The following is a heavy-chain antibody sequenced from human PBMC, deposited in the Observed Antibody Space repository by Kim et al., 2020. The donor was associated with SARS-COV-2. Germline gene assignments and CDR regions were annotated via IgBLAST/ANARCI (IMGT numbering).Heavy chain of an antibody. D-gene: IGHD1-1*01. Sequence: GGSLRLSCAASGFTFSSYAMSWVRQAPGKGLEWVSAISGSGGSTYYADSVKGRFTLSRDNSKNTLYLQMNSLRAQDTAVYYCAKVRTRLLSYYYYGMDVWGPNATVTVSS. J-gene: IGHJ6*02. CDR3: AKVRTRLLSYYYYGMDV. V-gene: IGHV3-23*01. CDR2: ISGSGGST. CDR1: GFTFSSYA.